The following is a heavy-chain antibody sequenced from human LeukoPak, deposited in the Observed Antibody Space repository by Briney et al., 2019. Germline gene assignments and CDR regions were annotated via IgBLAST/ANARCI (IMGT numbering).Heavy chain of an antibody. CDR2: IHYTGTT. CDR3: ARAKRDYYDNSGYESYYYFMDV. J-gene: IGHJ6*03. Sequence: SETLSLTCTVSGGSFSGHYWSWIRQPPGKGLEWIGYIHYTGTTDSSPSLKSRITMSVDTSKNRFSLKLTSVTAADTAVYYCARAKRDYYDNSGYESYYYFMDVWGKGTTVTVSS. D-gene: IGHD3-22*01. V-gene: IGHV4-59*08. CDR1: GGSFSGHY.